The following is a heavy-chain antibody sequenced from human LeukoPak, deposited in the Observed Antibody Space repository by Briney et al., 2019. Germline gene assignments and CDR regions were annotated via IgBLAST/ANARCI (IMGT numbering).Heavy chain of an antibody. Sequence: GGSLRLSCAASGYTFSSYAMHWVRQAPGKGLEWVAVISYDGSNKYYADSVKGRFTISRDNSKNTLYLQMNSLRAEDTAVYYCARSGTMLDAFDIWGQGTMVTVSS. J-gene: IGHJ3*02. D-gene: IGHD3-10*01. CDR2: ISYDGSNK. CDR1: GYTFSSYA. V-gene: IGHV3-30-3*01. CDR3: ARSGTMLDAFDI.